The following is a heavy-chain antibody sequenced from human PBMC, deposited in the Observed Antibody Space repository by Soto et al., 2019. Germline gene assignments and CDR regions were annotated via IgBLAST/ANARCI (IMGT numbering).Heavy chain of an antibody. J-gene: IGHJ4*02. Sequence: ASVKVSCKASGYSFTSYYMHWVRQAPGQGLEWMGITNPGSGSPSYAQKFQGRVTMTRDTSTSTVYMELSSLRSEDTAVYYCTGTRRDGYNYGFDYWGQGTMVTVYS. CDR1: GYSFTSYY. D-gene: IGHD5-12*01. CDR3: TGTRRDGYNYGFDY. V-gene: IGHV1-46*01. CDR2: TNPGSGSP.